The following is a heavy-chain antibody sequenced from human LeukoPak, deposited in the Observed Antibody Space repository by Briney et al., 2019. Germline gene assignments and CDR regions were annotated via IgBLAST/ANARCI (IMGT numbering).Heavy chain of an antibody. D-gene: IGHD4-23*01. Sequence: SVTVSCKASGGTFSSYAISWVRQAPGQGLEWMGGIIPIFGTANYAQKFQGRVTITTDESTSTAYMELSSLRSEDTAVYYCARDRGPYGGNEDYYYYMDVWGRGTTVTVSS. V-gene: IGHV1-69*05. J-gene: IGHJ6*03. CDR2: IIPIFGTA. CDR3: ARDRGPYGGNEDYYYYMDV. CDR1: GGTFSSYA.